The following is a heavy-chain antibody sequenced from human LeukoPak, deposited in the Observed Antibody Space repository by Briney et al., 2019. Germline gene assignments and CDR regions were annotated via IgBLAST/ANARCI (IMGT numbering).Heavy chain of an antibody. D-gene: IGHD2-21*01. CDR2: MNPNNGNT. CDR1: GYTFTSYD. CDR3: ARVTRRGDMFDP. J-gene: IGHJ5*02. V-gene: IGHV1-8*01. Sequence: ASVKVSCKASGYTFTSYDINWVRQAAGQGLEWMGWMNPNNGNTEYAQKFQGRVTMTRNTSISTAYMELSSLRSEDTAVYYCARVTRRGDMFDPWAQGTLVTVSS.